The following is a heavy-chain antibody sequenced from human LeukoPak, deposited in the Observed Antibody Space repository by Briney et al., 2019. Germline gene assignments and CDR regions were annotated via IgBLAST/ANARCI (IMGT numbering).Heavy chain of an antibody. J-gene: IGHJ4*02. CDR3: AKDHMSSPVTYGYSFDS. D-gene: IGHD5-18*01. V-gene: IGHV3-23*01. CDR1: GFTFNIHA. CDR2: ISGSGVST. Sequence: GGSLRLSCAASGFTFNIHAMNWVRQAPGKGLEWVAAISGSGVSTRDADSVKGRFTISRDNSKNTLYLQMSSLRAEDTAVYYCAKDHMSSPVTYGYSFDSWGQGTLATVSS.